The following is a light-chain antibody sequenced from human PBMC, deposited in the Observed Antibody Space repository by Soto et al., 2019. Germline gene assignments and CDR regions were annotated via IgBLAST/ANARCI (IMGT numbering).Light chain of an antibody. Sequence: EIVLTQSPGTLSLSPGERATLSCRASQSVSRNYLAWYRQKPGQAPRLLMFGASSRPNGIPDRFSGSGYGTDFTLTISRLEPEDFAVYFCQQYGSSSFTFGGGTKVEIK. V-gene: IGKV3-20*01. CDR2: GAS. CDR3: QQYGSSSFT. CDR1: QSVSRNY. J-gene: IGKJ4*01.